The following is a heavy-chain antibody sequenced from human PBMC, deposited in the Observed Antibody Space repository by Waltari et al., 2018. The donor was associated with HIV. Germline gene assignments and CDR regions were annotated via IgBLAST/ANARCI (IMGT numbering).Heavy chain of an antibody. CDR1: GFKISDND. CDR3: ARGPPKYCDFHNWFDP. J-gene: IGHJ5*02. V-gene: IGHV3-66*01. Sequence: EVQLVESGGGLVRPGGSLRLSCVASGFKISDNDMNWVRQAPGKGLEWVSVIYRGGATYYADFVNGRVTVSIDNANNMLFLQLVGLKVEDTAVYYCARGPPKYCDFHNWFDPWGQGTLVTVSS. D-gene: IGHD3-3*01. CDR2: IYRGGAT.